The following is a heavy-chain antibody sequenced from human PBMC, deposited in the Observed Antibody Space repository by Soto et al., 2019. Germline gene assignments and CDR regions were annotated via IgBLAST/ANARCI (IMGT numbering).Heavy chain of an antibody. V-gene: IGHV3-33*01. J-gene: IGHJ4*02. Sequence: GGSLRLSCAASGFTFSSYGMHWVRQAPGKGLEWVAVIWYDGSNKYYADSVKGRFTISRDNSKNTLYLQMNSLRAEDTAVYYCARDRGSGGSYQGYWGQGTLVTVSS. CDR1: GFTFSSYG. D-gene: IGHD2-15*01. CDR2: IWYDGSNK. CDR3: ARDRGSGGSYQGY.